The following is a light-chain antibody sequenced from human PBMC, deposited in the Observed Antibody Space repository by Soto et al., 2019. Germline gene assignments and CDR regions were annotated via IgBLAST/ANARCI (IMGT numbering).Light chain of an antibody. CDR2: DAS. CDR3: QQYNSQRT. CDR1: QSISSW. Sequence: DIQMTQSPSTLSASVGDRVTITCRASQSISSWLAWYQQKPGKAPKLLIYDASSLESGFPSRFSGSGSGTEFTLTISSLQPDDFATYYCQQYNSQRTFGQGTKVEIK. V-gene: IGKV1-5*01. J-gene: IGKJ1*01.